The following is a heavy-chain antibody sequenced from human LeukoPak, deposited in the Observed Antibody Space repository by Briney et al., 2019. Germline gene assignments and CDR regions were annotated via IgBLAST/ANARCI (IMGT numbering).Heavy chain of an antibody. CDR1: GFTFSSYW. CDR3: AGTSCKGCWFDP. J-gene: IGHJ5*02. D-gene: IGHD2-2*01. CDR2: INSDGSST. Sequence: GGSLRLSCAASGFTFSSYWMHWVRQAPGKGLVWVSRINSDGSSTSYADSVKGRFTISRDNAKNTLYLQMNSLKAEDTAVYYCAGTSCKGCWFDPWGQGTLVTVSS. V-gene: IGHV3-74*01.